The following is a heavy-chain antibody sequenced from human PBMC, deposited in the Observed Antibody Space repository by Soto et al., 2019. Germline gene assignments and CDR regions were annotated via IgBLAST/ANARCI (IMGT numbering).Heavy chain of an antibody. CDR3: ARQSGYSNHVVNDY. Sequence: PSETLSLTCTVSGGSISSSSYYWGWIRQPPGKGLEWIGSIYYSGSTCYNPSLKSRVTISVDTSKNQFSLKLSSVTAADTAVYYCARQSGYSNHVVNDYWGQGTLVTVSS. V-gene: IGHV4-39*01. CDR1: GGSISSSSYY. CDR2: IYYSGST. J-gene: IGHJ4*02. D-gene: IGHD4-4*01.